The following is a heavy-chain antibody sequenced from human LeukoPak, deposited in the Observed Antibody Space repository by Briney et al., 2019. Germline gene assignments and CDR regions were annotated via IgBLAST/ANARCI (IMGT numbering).Heavy chain of an antibody. J-gene: IGHJ4*02. CDR1: GFTFSTYA. CDR2: ISVSGGST. CDR3: ARRHCSGGSCYSASDY. Sequence: PGGSLRLSCAASGFTFSTYAMSWVRQAPGKGLEWVSVISVSGGSTYYADSVKGRFTISRDNSKNTLYLQMNSLRAEDTAVYYCARRHCSGGSCYSASDYWGQGTLVTVSS. V-gene: IGHV3-23*01. D-gene: IGHD2-15*01.